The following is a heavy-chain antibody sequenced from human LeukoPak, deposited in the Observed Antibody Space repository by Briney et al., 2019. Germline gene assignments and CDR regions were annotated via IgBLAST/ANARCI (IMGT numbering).Heavy chain of an antibody. CDR2: IWYDGSNK. CDR1: GFTFSSYG. J-gene: IGHJ3*02. CDR3: AREAASISGVISDAFDI. Sequence: GGSLRLSCAASGFTFSSYGMHWVRQAPGKGLEWVAVIWYDGSNKYYADSVKGRFTISRDNSKNTLYLQMNSLEAEDTAVYYCAREAASISGVISDAFDIWGQGTMVTVSS. D-gene: IGHD2-8*01. V-gene: IGHV3-33*01.